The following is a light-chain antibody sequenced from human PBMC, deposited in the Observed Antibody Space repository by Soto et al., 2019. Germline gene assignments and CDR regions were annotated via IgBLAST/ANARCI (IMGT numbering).Light chain of an antibody. CDR3: VLYMGSGIWV. V-gene: IGLV8-61*01. CDR2: NTN. CDR1: SGSVTTGHY. J-gene: IGLJ3*02. Sequence: QAVVTQEPSFSVSPGTTVTHTCGLNSGSVTTGHYPGWYQQTPGQAPRPLIYNTNTRSSGVPDRFSGSILGNKAVLTITGAQADDECDYYCVLYMGSGIWVFGGGTKLTVL.